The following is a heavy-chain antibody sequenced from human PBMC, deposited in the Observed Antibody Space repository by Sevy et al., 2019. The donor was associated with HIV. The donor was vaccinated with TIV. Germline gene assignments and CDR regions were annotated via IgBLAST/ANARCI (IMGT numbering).Heavy chain of an antibody. V-gene: IGHV1-2*02. D-gene: IGHD3-22*01. Sequence: ASVKVSCKASGYTFTGYYMHWVRQAPGQGLEWMGWVNPNSGGTNYAQKFQGRVTMTRDTSISTAYMELSRLRSDDAAVDYCAGARITMIVLVILWDYWGQGTLVTVSS. J-gene: IGHJ4*02. CDR3: AGARITMIVLVILWDY. CDR1: GYTFTGYY. CDR2: VNPNSGGT.